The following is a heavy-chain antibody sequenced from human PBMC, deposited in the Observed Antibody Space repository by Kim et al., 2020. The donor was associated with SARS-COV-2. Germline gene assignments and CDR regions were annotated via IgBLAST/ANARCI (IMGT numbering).Heavy chain of an antibody. Sequence: GGSLRLSCSASGFTFSTYAVHWVRQAPGKGLEYVSAINPNGGGTYYADSVKGRFTISRDNSKNTLYLQMSSLRAEDTAVYYCVKTHKPGGSYYFDYWAKG. J-gene: IGHJ4*02. V-gene: IGHV3-64D*09. CDR2: INPNGGGT. CDR3: VKTHKPGGSYYFDY. D-gene: IGHD1-26*01. CDR1: GFTFSTYA.